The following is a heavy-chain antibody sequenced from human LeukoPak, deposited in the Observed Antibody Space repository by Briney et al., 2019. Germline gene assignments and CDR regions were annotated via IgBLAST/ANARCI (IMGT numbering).Heavy chain of an antibody. CDR2: ISGSGGST. J-gene: IGHJ1*01. V-gene: IGHV3-23*01. D-gene: IGHD6-13*01. CDR1: GFTVSSNY. CDR3: AKVAPPDIAAAGSEYFQH. Sequence: GGSLRLSCAASGFTVSSNYMSWVRQAPGKGLEWVSAISGSGGSTYYADSVKGRFTISRDNSKNTLYLQMNSLRAEDTAVYYCAKVAPPDIAAAGSEYFQHWGQGTLVTVSS.